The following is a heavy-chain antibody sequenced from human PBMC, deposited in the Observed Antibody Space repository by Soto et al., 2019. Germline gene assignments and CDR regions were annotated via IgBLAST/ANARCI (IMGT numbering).Heavy chain of an antibody. V-gene: IGHV4-38-2*02. J-gene: IGHJ4*03. CDR2: IYHGGTT. Sequence: PSETLSLTCTVSGDSISSGSYWGWIRQPPGEGPEWIASIYHGGTTFYSPSLKSRISISVDTSKNQFSLRLTSVTAADTATYYCARVNAMVVAGSTFDYWGPGNLVTVSS. CDR3: ARVNAMVVAGSTFDY. CDR1: GDSISSGSY. D-gene: IGHD5-18*01.